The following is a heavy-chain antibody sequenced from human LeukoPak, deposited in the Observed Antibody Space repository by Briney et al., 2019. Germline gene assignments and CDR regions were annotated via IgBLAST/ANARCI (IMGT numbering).Heavy chain of an antibody. CDR3: ARNGDYRTGYYYMDV. CDR2: IYYSGST. Sequence: SETLSLTCTVSGGSISSSSYYWGWIRQTPGKGLEWIGSIYYSGSTYYNPSLKSRVTISVDTSKNQFSLKLSSVTAADTAVYYCARNGDYRTGYYYMDVWGKGTTVTVSS. J-gene: IGHJ6*03. CDR1: GGSISSSSYY. D-gene: IGHD4-17*01. V-gene: IGHV4-39*07.